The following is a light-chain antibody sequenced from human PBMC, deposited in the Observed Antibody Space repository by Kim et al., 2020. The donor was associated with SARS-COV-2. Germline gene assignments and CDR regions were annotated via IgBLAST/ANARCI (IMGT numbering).Light chain of an antibody. CDR2: NND. CDR3: AAWDDSLKGVV. V-gene: IGLV1-44*01. CDR1: SSNIGGNT. J-gene: IGLJ2*01. Sequence: ELTQPPSASGTPGQRVTISCTGSSSNIGGNTVTWYRQLPGTAPKVLIYNNDERPSGVPARFSGSKSGTSVSLAISGLQSEDEADYHCAAWDDSLKGVVFGGGTQLTVL.